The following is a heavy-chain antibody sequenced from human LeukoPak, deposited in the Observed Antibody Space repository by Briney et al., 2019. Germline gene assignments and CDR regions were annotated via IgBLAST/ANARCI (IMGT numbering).Heavy chain of an antibody. CDR3: TRETSSRYFDY. V-gene: IGHV1-8*03. Sequence: ASVKVSCKASGGTFSSYPFTWVRQATGQGLEWMGWMNPNSGRTGYAQNFQGRITITRNTSISTAYMELSSLRSEDTAVYYCTRETSSRYFDYWGQGTLVTVSS. CDR1: GGTFSSYP. CDR2: MNPNSGRT. J-gene: IGHJ4*02.